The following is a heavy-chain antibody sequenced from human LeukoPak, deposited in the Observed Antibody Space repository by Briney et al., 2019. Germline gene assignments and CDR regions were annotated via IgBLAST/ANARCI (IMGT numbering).Heavy chain of an antibody. D-gene: IGHD6-13*01. V-gene: IGHV4-59*01. CDR1: GASISSYY. CDR2: IFYSGST. J-gene: IGHJ5*02. Sequence: SETLSLTCTVSGASISSYYWSWIRQPPGKGLEWIGHIFYSGSTKYNPSLKSRLTIAVDTSRNQFSLKLSSVSAADTAVYYCARGYSSSGHNWFDPWGQGTLVTVSS. CDR3: ARGYSSSGHNWFDP.